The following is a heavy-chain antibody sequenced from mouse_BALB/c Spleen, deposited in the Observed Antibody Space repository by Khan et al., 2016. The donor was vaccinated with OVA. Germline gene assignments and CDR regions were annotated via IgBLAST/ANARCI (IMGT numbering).Heavy chain of an antibody. Sequence: EVQLQESGPELMKPGASVKISCKASGYSFTSYYIHWIMQSHGKSLEWIGSIAPFSGGITYNQKFKGKATLTVDKSSSTAYIYFSNLTSEDSAVDYCTRHGYVAWFTYWGQGTLVTVSA. D-gene: IGHD2-2*01. CDR1: GYSFTSYY. V-gene: IGHV1S135*01. CDR3: TRHGYVAWFTY. CDR2: IAPFSGGI. J-gene: IGHJ3*01.